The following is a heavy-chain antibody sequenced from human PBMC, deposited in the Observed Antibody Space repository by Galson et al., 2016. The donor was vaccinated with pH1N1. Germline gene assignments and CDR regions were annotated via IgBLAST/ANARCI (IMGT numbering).Heavy chain of an antibody. Sequence: SLRLSCAASGFTLGCCAMHRVRQAPGKGLECVALISKDGNNVYYADSVKGRFNIPRDSSNNTLYLQMNSLRTEDTAIYYCARSRDFSFDYWGQGTLVTVSS. CDR1: GFTLGCCA. J-gene: IGHJ4*02. CDR3: ARSRDFSFDY. V-gene: IGHV3-30*04. D-gene: IGHD4-11*01. CDR2: ISKDGNNV.